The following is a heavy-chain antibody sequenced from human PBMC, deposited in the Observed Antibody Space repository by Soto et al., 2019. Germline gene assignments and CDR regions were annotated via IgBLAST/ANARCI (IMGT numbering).Heavy chain of an antibody. J-gene: IGHJ2*01. V-gene: IGHV3-11*05. CDR2: ISSSSSYT. CDR1: GFTFSDYY. Sequence: QVQLVESGGGLVKPGGSLRLSCAASGFTFSDYYMSWLRQAPGKGLEWVSYISSSSSYTNYADSVKGRFTISRDNAKNSLYLQMNSLRAEDTAVYYCARPPSGRFGEVFWYFDLWGRGTLVTVSS. D-gene: IGHD3-10*01. CDR3: ARPPSGRFGEVFWYFDL.